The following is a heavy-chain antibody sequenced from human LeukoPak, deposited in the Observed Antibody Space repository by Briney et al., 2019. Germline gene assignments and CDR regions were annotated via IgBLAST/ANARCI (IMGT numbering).Heavy chain of an antibody. CDR3: ARVTGYMTEDYFDY. CDR1: GYSISSDYY. Sequence: SETLSLTCTVSGYSISSDYYWGWIRQPPGKGLEWIGNIYYSGSTYDNSSLKSRVTISVDTSKNQFSLRLSSVTAADTAVYYCARVTGYMTEDYFDYWGQGTLITVSS. CDR2: IYYSGST. J-gene: IGHJ4*02. V-gene: IGHV4-38-2*02. D-gene: IGHD6-13*01.